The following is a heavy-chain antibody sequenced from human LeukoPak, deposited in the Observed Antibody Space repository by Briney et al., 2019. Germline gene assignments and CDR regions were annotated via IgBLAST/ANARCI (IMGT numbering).Heavy chain of an antibody. CDR2: ITGSGTST. V-gene: IGHV3-23*01. Sequence: PGASLRLSCVASGFTFSNYAMSWVRQAPGKGLEWVSAITGSGTSTYYADSLEGRFTISRDNSKNTVFLQMNSLRHEDTAIYYCVIWGDYDVLTGYYVPDYWGQGTLVTVSS. CDR1: GFTFSNYA. J-gene: IGHJ4*02. CDR3: VIWGDYDVLTGYYVPDY. D-gene: IGHD3-9*01.